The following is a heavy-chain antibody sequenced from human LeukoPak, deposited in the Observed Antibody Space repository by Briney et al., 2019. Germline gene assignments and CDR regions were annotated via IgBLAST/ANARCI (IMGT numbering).Heavy chain of an antibody. D-gene: IGHD4/OR15-4a*01. J-gene: IGHJ4*02. CDR1: GFTFSTYA. CDR2: ISTNGGNT. CDR3: ARESSLTIMRTYVDY. Sequence: PAQSLRLSCAVSGFTFSTYAMRWVRQPPGKVLECVSSISTNGGNTHYANSVKGRVTMSRDNSKNTLYLQMGSLRAEDMAVYYCARESSLTIMRTYVDYWGQGTLVTVSS. V-gene: IGHV3-64*01.